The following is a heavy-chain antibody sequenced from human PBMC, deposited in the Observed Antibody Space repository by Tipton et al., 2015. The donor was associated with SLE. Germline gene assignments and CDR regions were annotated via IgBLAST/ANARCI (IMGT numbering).Heavy chain of an antibody. CDR2: IYHSGST. J-gene: IGHJ5*02. D-gene: IGHD2-15*01. V-gene: IGHV4-61*02. CDR3: ARGSGYCSGGSCYPNWFDP. Sequence: TLSLTCTVSGGSISSGSYYWSWIRQPAGKGLEWIGSIYHSGSTYYNPSLKSRVTISVDTSKNQFSLKLSSVTAADTAVYYCARGSGYCSGGSCYPNWFDPWGQGTLVTVSS. CDR1: GGSISSGSYY.